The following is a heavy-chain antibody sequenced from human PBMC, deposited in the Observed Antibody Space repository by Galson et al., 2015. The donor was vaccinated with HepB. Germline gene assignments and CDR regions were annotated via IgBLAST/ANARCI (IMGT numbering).Heavy chain of an antibody. CDR1: GFTFSNAW. D-gene: IGHD2-21*01. J-gene: IGHJ4*02. V-gene: IGHV3-15*01. CDR3: AKGGGGTDFDY. Sequence: SLRLSCAASGFTFSNAWMSWVRQAPGKGLEWVGRIKSKTDGGTTDYAAPVKGRFTVSRDDSKNTLYLQMNSLKTEDTAVYYCAKGGGGTDFDYWGQGALVTVSS. CDR2: IKSKTDGGTT.